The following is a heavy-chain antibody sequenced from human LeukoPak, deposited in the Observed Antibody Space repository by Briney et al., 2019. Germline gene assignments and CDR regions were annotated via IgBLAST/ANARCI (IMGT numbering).Heavy chain of an antibody. D-gene: IGHD6-19*01. CDR3: ARRAVAGGSPVFDY. CDR1: GYSISSGYY. Sequence: SETLSLTCTVSGYSISSGYYWGWIRQPPGKGLEWIGSIYYSGSTYYNPSLKSRVTISVDTSKNQFSLKLSSVTAADTAVYYCARRAVAGGSPVFDYWGQGTLVTVSS. CDR2: IYYSGST. J-gene: IGHJ4*02. V-gene: IGHV4-38-2*02.